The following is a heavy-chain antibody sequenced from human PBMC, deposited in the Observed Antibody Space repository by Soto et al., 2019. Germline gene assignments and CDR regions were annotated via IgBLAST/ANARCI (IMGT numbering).Heavy chain of an antibody. CDR2: ISSTTNYI. J-gene: IGHJ4*02. Sequence: GGSLRLSCAASGFTFTMYSMNWVRQAPGKGLEWVSSISSTTNYIYYGDSMKGRFTISRDNAKNSLYLEMNSLRAEDTAVYYCARESEDLTSNFDYWGQGTLVTVSS. CDR1: GFTFTMYS. V-gene: IGHV3-21*06. CDR3: ARESEDLTSNFDY.